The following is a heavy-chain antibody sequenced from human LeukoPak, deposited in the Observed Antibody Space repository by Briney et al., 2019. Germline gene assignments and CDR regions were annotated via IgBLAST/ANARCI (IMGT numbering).Heavy chain of an antibody. D-gene: IGHD3-10*01. CDR1: GFTFSSYW. Sequence: GGSLRLSCAASGFTFSSYWMSWVRQAPGKGLEWVANIKQDGSEKYYVDSVKGRFTISRDNAKNSLYLQMNSLRAEDTAVYYCARDLYSRRMDYYGSGSFFAYWGQGTLVTVSS. CDR2: IKQDGSEK. V-gene: IGHV3-7*01. J-gene: IGHJ4*02. CDR3: ARDLYSRRMDYYGSGSFFAY.